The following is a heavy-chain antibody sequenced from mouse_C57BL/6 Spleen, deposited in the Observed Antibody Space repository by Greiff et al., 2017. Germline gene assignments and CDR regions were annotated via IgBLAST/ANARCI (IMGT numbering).Heavy chain of an antibody. CDR1: GYTFTSYT. CDR2: INPSSGYT. J-gene: IGHJ1*03. V-gene: IGHV1-4*01. CDR3: AREAGSSPDWYFDV. D-gene: IGHD1-1*01. Sequence: VQLQQSGAELARPGASVKMSCKASGYTFTSYTMHWVKQRPGQGLEWIGYINPSSGYTKYNQKFKDKATLTADKSSSTAYMQLSSLTSEDSAGYYCAREAGSSPDWYFDVWGTGTTVTVSS.